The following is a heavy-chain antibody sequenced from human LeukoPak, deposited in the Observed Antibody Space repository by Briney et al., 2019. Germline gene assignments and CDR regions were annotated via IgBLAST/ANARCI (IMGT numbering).Heavy chain of an antibody. D-gene: IGHD1-26*01. J-gene: IGHJ5*02. V-gene: IGHV1-8*01. Sequence: SGKVSCNASGYTFTSYDINWVRQATGQGSEWMGWMNPNRGNTGYAQKFQGRVTMTRNTSISTAYMELSSLRSEDTAVYYCARGRRELLKRWFDPWGQGTMVTVSS. CDR3: ARGRRELLKRWFDP. CDR1: GYTFTSYD. CDR2: MNPNRGNT.